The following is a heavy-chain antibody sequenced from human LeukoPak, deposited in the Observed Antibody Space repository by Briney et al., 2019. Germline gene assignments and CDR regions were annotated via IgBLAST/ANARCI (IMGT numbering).Heavy chain of an antibody. CDR1: GFTFSSYS. CDR2: ISSSSSYI. D-gene: IGHD3-10*01. Sequence: PGGSLRLSCAASGFTFSSYSMNWVRQAPGKGLEWVSSISSSSSYIYYADSVKGRFTISRDNAKNSLYLQMNSLRAEDTAVYYCARDLNDEGVGLWFGESIPYFDYWGQGTLVTISS. J-gene: IGHJ4*02. V-gene: IGHV3-21*01. CDR3: ARDLNDEGVGLWFGESIPYFDY.